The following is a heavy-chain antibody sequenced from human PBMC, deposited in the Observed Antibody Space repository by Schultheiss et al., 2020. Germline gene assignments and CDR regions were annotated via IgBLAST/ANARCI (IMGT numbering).Heavy chain of an antibody. CDR2: IKQDGSEK. CDR1: EFTFSNHG. J-gene: IGHJ6*02. V-gene: IGHV3-7*01. CDR3: ARDGDSSGWYGEGGFDP. Sequence: GGSLRLSCEASEFTFSNHGIHWVRQAPGKGLEWVANIKQDGSEKYYVDSVKGRFTISRDNAKNSLYLQMNSLRAEDTAVYYCARDGDSSGWYGEGGFDPWGQGTTVTVSS. D-gene: IGHD6-19*01.